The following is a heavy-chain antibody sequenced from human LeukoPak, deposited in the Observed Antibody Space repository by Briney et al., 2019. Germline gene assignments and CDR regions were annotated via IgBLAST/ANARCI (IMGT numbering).Heavy chain of an antibody. J-gene: IGHJ6*02. CDR2: IYYSGST. D-gene: IGHD2-2*01. CDR1: GGSISSYY. CDR3: ARDSYASYYYYGMDV. Sequence: PSETLSLTCTVSGGSISSYYWSCIRQPPGKGLEWIGYIYYSGSTNYNPSPKSRFTISVDTSKNQFSLKLSSVTAADTAVYYCARDSYASYYYYGMDVWGQGTTVTVS. V-gene: IGHV4-59*01.